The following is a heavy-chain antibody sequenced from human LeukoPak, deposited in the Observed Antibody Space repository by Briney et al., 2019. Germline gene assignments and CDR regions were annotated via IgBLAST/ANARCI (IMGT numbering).Heavy chain of an antibody. D-gene: IGHD5-18*01. J-gene: IGHJ6*03. CDR3: ARDSVVQYSYGNRYMDV. Sequence: SETLSLTCSVSGGSISSQYWSWIRQPPGKGLEWTGHIYYSGGTNYNPSLKSRVTISVDTSKNQFSLNVTSVTAADTAVYYCARDSVVQYSYGNRYMDVWGKGTTVTVSS. CDR1: GGSISSQY. V-gene: IGHV4-59*11. CDR2: IYYSGGT.